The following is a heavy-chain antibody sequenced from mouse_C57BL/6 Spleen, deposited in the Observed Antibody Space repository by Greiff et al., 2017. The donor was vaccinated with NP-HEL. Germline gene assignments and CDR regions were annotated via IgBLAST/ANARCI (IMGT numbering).Heavy chain of an antibody. CDR3: ARGGDYDGGDAMDY. V-gene: IGHV1-58*01. J-gene: IGHJ4*01. CDR2: IYIGNGYT. D-gene: IGHD2-4*01. CDR1: GYTFTSYG. Sequence: VQLKESGAELVRPGSSVKMSCKTSGYTFTSYGINWVKQRPGQGLEWIGYIYIGNGYTEYNEKFKGKATLTSDTSSSTAYMQLSSLTSEDSAIYCGARGGDYDGGDAMDYWGQGTSVTVSS.